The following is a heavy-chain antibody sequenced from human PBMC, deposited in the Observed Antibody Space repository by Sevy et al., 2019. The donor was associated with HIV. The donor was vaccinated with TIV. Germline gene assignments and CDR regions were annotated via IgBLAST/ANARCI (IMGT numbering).Heavy chain of an antibody. V-gene: IGHV3-15*07. CDR2: IKSKTDGGTT. Sequence: GGSLRLSCAASDFPFTNAWMNWVRQAPGKGLEWVGRIKSKTDGGTTDYAAPVKGRFTISRDDSKNTVYLEMNSLKTEDTAVYYCGDIAASGAWDHWGQGTLVTVSS. J-gene: IGHJ4*02. CDR1: DFPFTNAW. D-gene: IGHD2-15*01. CDR3: GDIAASGAWDH.